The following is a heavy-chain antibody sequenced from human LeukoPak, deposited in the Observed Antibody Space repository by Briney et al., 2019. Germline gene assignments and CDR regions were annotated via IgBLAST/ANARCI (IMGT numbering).Heavy chain of an antibody. Sequence: SETLSLTCAVYGGSFSGYYWSWIRQPPGKGLEWIGEINHSGSTNYNPSLKSRVTISVDTSKNQFSLKLSSVTAADTAVYYCARRITMIVVVENWFDPWGQGTLVTVSS. D-gene: IGHD3-22*01. J-gene: IGHJ5*02. CDR1: GGSFSGYY. CDR2: INHSGST. CDR3: ARRITMIVVVENWFDP. V-gene: IGHV4-34*01.